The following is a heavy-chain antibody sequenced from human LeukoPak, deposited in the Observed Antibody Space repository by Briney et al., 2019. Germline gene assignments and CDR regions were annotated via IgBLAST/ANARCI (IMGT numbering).Heavy chain of an antibody. CDR2: ISAYNGNT. Sequence: ASVKVSCKASGYTFTSYGISWVRQAPGQGLEWMGWISAYNGNTNYAQKLQGRVTITADESTSTAYMELSSLRSEDTAVYYCARESGSYEAYFDYWGQGTLVTVSS. J-gene: IGHJ4*02. D-gene: IGHD1-26*01. V-gene: IGHV1-18*01. CDR1: GYTFTSYG. CDR3: ARESGSYEAYFDY.